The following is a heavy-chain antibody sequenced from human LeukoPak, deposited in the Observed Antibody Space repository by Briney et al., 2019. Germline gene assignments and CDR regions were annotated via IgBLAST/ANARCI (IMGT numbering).Heavy chain of an antibody. V-gene: IGHV3-30*03. D-gene: IGHD3-22*01. Sequence: GGSLRLSFAASGFTFSSYGMHWVRQAPGKGLEWVALISYDGSDKGYADSVKGRFTISRDNSRNTLYLQMNSLRAEDTAVYYCARSFDSTGYYYDDAFDIWGQGTMVTVSS. CDR3: ARSFDSTGYYYDDAFDI. J-gene: IGHJ3*02. CDR1: GFTFSSYG. CDR2: ISYDGSDK.